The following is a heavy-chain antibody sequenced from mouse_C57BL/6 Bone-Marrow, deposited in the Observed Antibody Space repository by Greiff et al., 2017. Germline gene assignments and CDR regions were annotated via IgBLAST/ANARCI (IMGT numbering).Heavy chain of an antibody. Sequence: VPLQQSGAELARPGASVKLSCKASGYPFTSSGISWVKQRPGQGLEWIGEIYPRRGNTYYNEKFKGKATLTADKSSSTAYMELRSLTSEDSAVFFCARDDYGRGGSYFDVGGTGTTVTVSS. V-gene: IGHV1-81*01. J-gene: IGHJ1*03. CDR2: IYPRRGNT. CDR3: ARDDYGRGGSYFDV. CDR1: GYPFTSSG. D-gene: IGHD1-1*01.